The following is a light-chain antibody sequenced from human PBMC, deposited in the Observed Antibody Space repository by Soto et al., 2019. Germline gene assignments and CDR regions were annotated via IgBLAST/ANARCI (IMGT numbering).Light chain of an antibody. Sequence: EIVMTQSPATLSVSPGERATLSCRASQTISTKLAWYQQKPGQAPRLLIYGASTRATGVPARFSGSGSGTEFTLTISSVQSEDFAVYYCQQYNDWPPKRTFGQGTKVDVK. CDR1: QTISTK. V-gene: IGKV3-15*01. J-gene: IGKJ1*01. CDR3: QQYNDWPPKRT. CDR2: GAS.